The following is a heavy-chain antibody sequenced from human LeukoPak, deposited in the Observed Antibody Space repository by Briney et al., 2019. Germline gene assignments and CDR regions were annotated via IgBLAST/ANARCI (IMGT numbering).Heavy chain of an antibody. J-gene: IGHJ4*02. Sequence: SVKVSCKASGGTFSSYAISWVRQAPGQGLEWMGGIIPIFGTANYAQKFQGRVAISTDESTSTAYMELSSLRSEDTAVYYCARGRPQLPAAHFDYWGRGTLVTVSS. CDR3: ARGRPQLPAAHFDY. CDR2: IIPIFGTA. V-gene: IGHV1-69*05. CDR1: GGTFSSYA. D-gene: IGHD1-1*01.